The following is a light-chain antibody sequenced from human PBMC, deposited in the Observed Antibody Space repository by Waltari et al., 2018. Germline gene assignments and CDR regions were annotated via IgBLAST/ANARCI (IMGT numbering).Light chain of an antibody. CDR2: DAS. CDR1: HTVHNY. J-gene: IGKJ4*01. V-gene: IGKV3-11*01. CDR3: QQRNTWPLT. Sequence: VLTQSPATLSLSPGERATLSCRASHTVHNYLAWYQQKPGRPPRLLIFDASNRATGIPARFSGSGSETDFTLTISSLEPEDFAVYYCQQRNTWPLTFGGGTTVEI.